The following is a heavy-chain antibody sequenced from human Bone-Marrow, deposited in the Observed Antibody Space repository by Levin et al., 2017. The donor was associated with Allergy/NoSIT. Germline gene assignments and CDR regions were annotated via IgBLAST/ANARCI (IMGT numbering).Heavy chain of an antibody. CDR2: IYHSGSA. Sequence: KTSETLSLTCGVSGGSISSSGYSWSWIRQPPGKGLEWIGYIYHSGSASYNPSLKSRVTISIDTSKNQFSLKLNSVTAADTAVYYCARVVVAAHWFDPWGQGALVTVSS. CDR3: ARVVVAAHWFDP. J-gene: IGHJ5*02. D-gene: IGHD2-15*01. V-gene: IGHV4-30-2*01. CDR1: GGSISSSGYS.